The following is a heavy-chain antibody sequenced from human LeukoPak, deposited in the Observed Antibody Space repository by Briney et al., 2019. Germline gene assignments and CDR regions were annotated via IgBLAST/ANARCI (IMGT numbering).Heavy chain of an antibody. CDR1: GFTFSSYW. CDR2: INSDGSST. CDR3: ARGNYYDSSGYPFWY. J-gene: IGHJ4*02. Sequence: PGGSLRPSCAASGFTFSSYWMHWVRQAPGKGLVWVSRINSDGSSTSYADSVKGRFTISRDNAKNTLYLQMNSLRAEDTAVYYCARGNYYDSSGYPFWYWGQGTLVTVSS. D-gene: IGHD3-22*01. V-gene: IGHV3-74*01.